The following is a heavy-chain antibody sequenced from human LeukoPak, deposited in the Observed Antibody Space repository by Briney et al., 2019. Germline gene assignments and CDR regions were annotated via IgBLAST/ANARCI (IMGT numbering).Heavy chain of an antibody. CDR2: IYYSGST. CDR1: GGSISSHY. Sequence: SETLSLTCTVSGGSISSHYWSWIRQPPGKGLEWIGYIYYSGSTNYNPSLKSRVTISVDTSKNQFSLKLRSVTAADTAVYYCARDTAYNWFDPWGQGTLVTVSS. J-gene: IGHJ5*02. CDR3: ARDTAYNWFDP. V-gene: IGHV4-59*11.